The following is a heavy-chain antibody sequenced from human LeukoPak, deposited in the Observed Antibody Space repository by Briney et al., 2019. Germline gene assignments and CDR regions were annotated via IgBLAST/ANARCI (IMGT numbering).Heavy chain of an antibody. V-gene: IGHV3-7*03. D-gene: IGHD2-15*01. CDR1: GFTFSSSW. CDR3: ARPGLYCSGGSCYPFEN. CDR2: IKQDGRET. J-gene: IGHJ4*02. Sequence: GGFLRLSCVASGFTFSSSWMTWVRQAPGKGLEWVANIKQDGRETYYVDSVQGRFTISRDNAKNSLYLQMNSLRVEDTAIYYCARPGLYCSGGSCYPFENWGQGNLVTVSS.